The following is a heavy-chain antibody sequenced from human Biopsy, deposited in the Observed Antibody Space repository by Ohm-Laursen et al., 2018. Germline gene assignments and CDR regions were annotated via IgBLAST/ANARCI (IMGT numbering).Heavy chain of an antibody. J-gene: IGHJ4*02. CDR3: ARARDDFVVVPAAFFDF. CDR1: GFTFSDHH. V-gene: IGHV3-11*01. CDR2: ISSSGATI. D-gene: IGHD2-15*01. Sequence: SLRLSCAASGFTFSDHHMAWIRQAPGKGLEWLSYISSSGATIKYEDSVKGRFTISRDNAKNSLYLRMNSLRAEDTAVYFCARARDDFVVVPAAFFDFWGQGTLVTVSS.